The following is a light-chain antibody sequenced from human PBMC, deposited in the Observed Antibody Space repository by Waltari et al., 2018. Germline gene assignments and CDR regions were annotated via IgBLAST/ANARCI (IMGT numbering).Light chain of an antibody. CDR1: TLGDIF. Sequence: SSDLTQPLSVSVSPGQTASIPCSGDTLGDIFPSWYQQKPGQSPVLVIFQDTKRPSGIPERFSASSSGNTATLTISGTQAMDEADYYCQAWDSVTAFHVFGTGTKLTVL. V-gene: IGLV3-1*01. CDR3: QAWDSVTAFHV. J-gene: IGLJ1*01. CDR2: QDT.